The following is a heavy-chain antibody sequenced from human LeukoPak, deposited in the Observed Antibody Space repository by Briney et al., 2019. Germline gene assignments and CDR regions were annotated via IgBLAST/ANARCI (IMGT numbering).Heavy chain of an antibody. V-gene: IGHV1-46*01. Sequence: GASVKVSCKASGYTFTSYYMHWVRQAPGQGLEWMGIINPSGGSTSYAQKFQGRVTMTRDMSTSTVYMELSSLRSEDTAVYYCARDGYNYNYFDYWGQGTLVTVFS. D-gene: IGHD5-24*01. J-gene: IGHJ4*02. CDR1: GYTFTSYY. CDR2: INPSGGST. CDR3: ARDGYNYNYFDY.